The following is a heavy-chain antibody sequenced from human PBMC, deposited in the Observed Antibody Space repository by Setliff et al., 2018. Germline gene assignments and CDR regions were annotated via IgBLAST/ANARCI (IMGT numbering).Heavy chain of an antibody. D-gene: IGHD2-15*01. CDR2: INSGGSKV. CDR1: GFTFRSYE. J-gene: IGHJ4*02. V-gene: IGHV3-48*03. Sequence: GGSLRLSCAASGFTFRSYEMNWVRQTPGKGLEWVSYINSGGSKVYYADSVKGRFTISRDNAKNSLYLLMKSVRVDDTAVYYCARSDGGSSGLDYWGQGTLVTVSS. CDR3: ARSDGGSSGLDY.